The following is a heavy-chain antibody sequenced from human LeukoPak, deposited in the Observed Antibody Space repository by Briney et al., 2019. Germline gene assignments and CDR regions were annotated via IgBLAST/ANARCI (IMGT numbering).Heavy chain of an antibody. CDR3: SNGRTSSGTLQHDY. J-gene: IGHJ4*02. V-gene: IGHV3-23*01. D-gene: IGHD6-19*01. CDR1: GFTFSTYA. Sequence: GGSLRLSCAASGFTFSTYAMTWVRQAPGKGLEWVSLISGTGGSTYYADSVKGRFTISRDNSENTLYLQMNSLRAEDTALYYCSNGRTSSGTLQHDYWGQGTLVTVSS. CDR2: ISGTGGST.